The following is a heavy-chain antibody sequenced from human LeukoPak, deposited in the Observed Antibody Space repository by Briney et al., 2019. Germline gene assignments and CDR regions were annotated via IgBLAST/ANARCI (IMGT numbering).Heavy chain of an antibody. J-gene: IGHJ6*03. D-gene: IGHD4-17*01. CDR2: ISSSGSTI. CDR1: GFTFSSYE. CDR3: ARDGLRHYYYYMDV. Sequence: GGSLRLSCAASGFTFSSYEMNWVRQAPGKGLEWVSYISSSGSTIYYADSVEGRFTISRDNAKNSLYLQMNSLRAEDTALYYCARDGLRHYYYYMDVWGKGTTVTVSS. V-gene: IGHV3-48*03.